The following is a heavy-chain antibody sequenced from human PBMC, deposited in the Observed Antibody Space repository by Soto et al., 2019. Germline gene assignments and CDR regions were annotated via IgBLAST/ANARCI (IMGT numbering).Heavy chain of an antibody. J-gene: IGHJ4*02. CDR3: ARGPSGDTAKTYFDY. Sequence: PGGSLRLSCAASGFTFSSYAMHWVRQAPGKGLEWVAVISYDGSNKYYADSVKGRFTISRDNSKNTLYLQMNSLRAEDTAVYYCARGPSGDTAKTYFDYWGQGTLVTVSS. CDR2: ISYDGSNK. V-gene: IGHV3-30-3*01. D-gene: IGHD5-18*01. CDR1: GFTFSSYA.